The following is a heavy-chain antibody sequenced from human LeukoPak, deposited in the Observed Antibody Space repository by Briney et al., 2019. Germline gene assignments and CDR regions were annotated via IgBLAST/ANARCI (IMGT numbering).Heavy chain of an antibody. CDR3: AKGQAGIAAAGLDY. D-gene: IGHD6-13*01. CDR2: INGGGGST. V-gene: IGHV3-23*01. CDR1: GFTFSSYA. J-gene: IGHJ4*02. Sequence: PGGSLRLSCAASGFTFSSYAMSWVRQAPGKGLDWVSSINGGGGSTYYADSVKGRFTISRDNSKNTLYLQMNSLRAEDTAVYYCAKGQAGIAAAGLDYWGQGTLVTVSS.